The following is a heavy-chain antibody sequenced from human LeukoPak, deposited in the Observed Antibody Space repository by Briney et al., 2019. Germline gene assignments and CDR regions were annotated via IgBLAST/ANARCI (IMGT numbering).Heavy chain of an antibody. V-gene: IGHV4-59*01. CDR2: IYYSGST. Sequence: SETLSLTCTVSGGSISSYYCSWIRQPPGKGLEWIGYIYYSGSTYYNPSLKSRVTISVDTSKNQFSLKLSSVTAADTAMYYCARGFGDYVRYFDFWGQGTLVTVSS. J-gene: IGHJ4*02. D-gene: IGHD4-17*01. CDR3: ARGFGDYVRYFDF. CDR1: GGSISSYY.